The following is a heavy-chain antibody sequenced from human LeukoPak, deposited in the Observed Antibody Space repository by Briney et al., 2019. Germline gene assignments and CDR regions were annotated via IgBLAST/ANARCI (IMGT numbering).Heavy chain of an antibody. D-gene: IGHD3-16*01. CDR2: ICGSGGST. V-gene: IGHV3-23*01. CDR1: GFTFSSYA. CDR3: AKEARAGEPFYYFDY. Sequence: GGTLRLSCAVSGFTFSSYAMSCVRHAPRKGLEWVSGICGSGGSTYYADSVKGRFTISRDNSKNTLYLQMNSLRAEDTAVYYCAKEARAGEPFYYFDYWGQGTLVTVSS. J-gene: IGHJ4*02.